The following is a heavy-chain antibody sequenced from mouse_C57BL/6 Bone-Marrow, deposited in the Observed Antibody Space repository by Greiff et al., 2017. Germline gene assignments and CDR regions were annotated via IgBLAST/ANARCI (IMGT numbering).Heavy chain of an antibody. CDR1: GYAFSSSW. Sequence: VQLQQPGPELVKPGASVKISCKASGYAFSSSWMNWVKQRPGQGLEWIGRIYPGDGDTNYNGKFKGKATLTADKSSSTAYMQLSSLTSEDSAVYFCARGGYDAWFAYWGQGTLVTVSA. J-gene: IGHJ3*01. CDR2: IYPGDGDT. V-gene: IGHV1-82*01. CDR3: ARGGYDAWFAY. D-gene: IGHD2-2*01.